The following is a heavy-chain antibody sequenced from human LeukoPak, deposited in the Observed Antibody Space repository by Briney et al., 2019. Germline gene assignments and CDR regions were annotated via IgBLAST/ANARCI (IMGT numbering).Heavy chain of an antibody. V-gene: IGHV7-4-1*02. D-gene: IGHD2-15*01. CDR3: ARDFTYSPKWFDP. CDR1: GYTFTSYG. J-gene: IGHJ5*02. CDR2: INTNTGNP. Sequence: ASVKVSCKASGYTFTSYGMNWVRQAPGQGLQWMGWINTNTGNPTYAQGFTGRFVFSLDTPVSTAYLQISSLKAEDTAVYYCARDFTYSPKWFDPWGQGTLVTVSS.